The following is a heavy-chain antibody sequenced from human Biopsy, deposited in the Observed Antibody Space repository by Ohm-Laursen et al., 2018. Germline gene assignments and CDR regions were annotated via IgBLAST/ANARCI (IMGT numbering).Heavy chain of an antibody. D-gene: IGHD3-10*01. J-gene: IGHJ6*02. CDR1: GYTFTAYF. Sequence: ASVKVSCKVSGYTFTAYFIHWVRQSPGQGLEWMGWISGYNGNTNYPQSLQGRVTLTTDASSSTAYMELRGLRSDDTAVYYCARDRHHAAGSYAGMDVWGQGTTVTVSS. CDR2: ISGYNGNT. V-gene: IGHV1-18*04. CDR3: ARDRHHAAGSYAGMDV.